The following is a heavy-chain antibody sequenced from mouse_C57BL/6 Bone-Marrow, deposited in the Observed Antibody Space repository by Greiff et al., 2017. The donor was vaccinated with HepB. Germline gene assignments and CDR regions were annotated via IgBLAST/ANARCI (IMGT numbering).Heavy chain of an antibody. Sequence: QVQLQQSGPELVRPGVSVKISCKGSGYTFTDYAMHWVKLSHAKSLEWIGVISTYYGDASYNQKFKDKAKMTVDKSSSTAYMELARLTSEDSAVYYCARLQAYYSKGIPYWGQGTLVTVSA. CDR3: ARLQAYYSKGIPY. V-gene: IGHV1-67*01. CDR2: ISTYYGDA. J-gene: IGHJ3*01. D-gene: IGHD2-5*01. CDR1: GYTFTDYA.